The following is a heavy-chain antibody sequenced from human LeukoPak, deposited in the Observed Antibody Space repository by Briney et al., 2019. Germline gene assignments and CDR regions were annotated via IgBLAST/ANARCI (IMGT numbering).Heavy chain of an antibody. J-gene: IGHJ6*03. CDR2: IYYSGST. CDR3: ARRLISLRSYYYYYYMDV. Sequence: RPSETLSLTCTVSGGSISSSSYYWGWIRQPPGKGLEWIGSIYYSGSTYYNPSLKSRVTISVDTSKNQFSLKLSSVTAADTAVYYCARRLISLRSYYYYYYMDVWGKGTTVTVSS. D-gene: IGHD3-16*01. V-gene: IGHV4-39*01. CDR1: GGSISSSSYY.